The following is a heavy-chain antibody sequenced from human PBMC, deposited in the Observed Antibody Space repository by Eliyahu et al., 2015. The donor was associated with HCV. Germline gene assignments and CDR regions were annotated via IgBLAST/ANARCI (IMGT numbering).Heavy chain of an antibody. D-gene: IGHD4-17*01. Sequence: EVQLVESGGGLVQPGGSLRLSCAASGFTFSSYSMNWVRQAPGKGLEWVSYISSSSSTIYYADSVKGRFTISRDNAKNSLYLQMNSLRAEDTAVYYCARESDDYGDFGYDYWGQGTLVTVSS. CDR2: ISSSSSTI. V-gene: IGHV3-48*01. J-gene: IGHJ4*02. CDR3: ARESDDYGDFGYDY. CDR1: GFTFSSYS.